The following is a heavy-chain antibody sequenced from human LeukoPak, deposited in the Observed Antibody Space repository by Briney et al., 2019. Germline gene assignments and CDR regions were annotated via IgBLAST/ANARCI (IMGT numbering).Heavy chain of an antibody. D-gene: IGHD1-14*01. CDR3: ARVFTGGYYMDV. Sequence: GASVKVTCKASGYTFTSYYMHWVRQAPGQGLEWMGIINPSGGSTGYAQKFQGRVTMTRDTSTSTVYMELSSLRSEDTAVYYCARVFTGGYYMDVWGKGTTVTVSS. J-gene: IGHJ6*03. CDR2: INPSGGST. CDR1: GYTFTSYY. V-gene: IGHV1-46*01.